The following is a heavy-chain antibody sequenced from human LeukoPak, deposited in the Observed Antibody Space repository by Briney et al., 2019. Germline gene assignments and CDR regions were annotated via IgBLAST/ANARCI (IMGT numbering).Heavy chain of an antibody. V-gene: IGHV3-21*01. Sequence: GGSLRLSCAASGFTFSSYSMNWVRQAPGKGLEWVSSISSSSSYIYYADSVKGRFTISRDNAKNSLYLQMNSLRAEDTAVYYCARVERGSGYDIGYYYYYYYMDVWGKGTTVTVSS. CDR1: GFTFSSYS. J-gene: IGHJ6*03. CDR3: ARVERGSGYDIGYYYYYYYMDV. CDR2: ISSSSSYI. D-gene: IGHD5-12*01.